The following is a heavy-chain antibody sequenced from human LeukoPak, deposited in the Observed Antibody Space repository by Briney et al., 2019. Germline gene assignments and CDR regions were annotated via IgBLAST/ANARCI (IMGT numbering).Heavy chain of an antibody. CDR2: INHSGST. CDR3: ASFGYDSSPWGMYY. D-gene: IGHD3-22*01. J-gene: IGHJ4*02. Sequence: PSETLSLTFAVYGGSFSGYYWSWIRQPPGKGLEWIGEINHSGSTNYNPSLKSRVTISVDTSKNQFSLKLSSVTAADTAVYYCASFGYDSSPWGMYYWGQRTLVTVSS. V-gene: IGHV4-34*01. CDR1: GGSFSGYY.